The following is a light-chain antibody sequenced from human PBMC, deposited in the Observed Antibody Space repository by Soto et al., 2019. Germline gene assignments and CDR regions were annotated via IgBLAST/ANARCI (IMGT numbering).Light chain of an antibody. CDR2: GVS. J-gene: IGKJ1*01. V-gene: IGKV3-15*01. CDR1: QSVANN. CDR3: QQYDDWPRT. Sequence: EIVLTQSPATLSVSTWERATLSCMASQSVANNLAWYQQKPGQAPRLLIHGVSARATGIPARFSGSGSGTEFTLTISGLQSEDFATYYCQQYDDWPRTFGQGTKVDIK.